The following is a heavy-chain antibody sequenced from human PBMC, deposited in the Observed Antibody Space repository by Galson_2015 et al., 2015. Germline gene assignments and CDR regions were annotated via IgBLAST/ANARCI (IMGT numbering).Heavy chain of an antibody. CDR1: GFTLSSYW. CDR3: AKYGSGSRTAFEI. V-gene: IGHV3-7*01. J-gene: IGHJ3*02. CDR2: INKDGSEK. Sequence: SLRISCAASGFTLSSYWMSWARQAPGKGLEWVANINKDGSEKYYVDSVKGRFTISRDNAKNSLYLQMNSLRAEDTAVYYCAKYGSGSRTAFEIWGQGTMVTVSS. D-gene: IGHD3-10*01.